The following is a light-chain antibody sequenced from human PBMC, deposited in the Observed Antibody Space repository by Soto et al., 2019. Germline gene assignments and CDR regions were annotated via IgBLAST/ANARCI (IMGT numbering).Light chain of an antibody. V-gene: IGKV3-15*01. J-gene: IGKJ4*01. Sequence: EVVMTQSPVTLSVSPGEGATLSCRASQSVIRYLAWYQQKPGQAPRLLIYGASTRATDVPARFSGSGSGTEFTLTISSLQPEDFGDYYCQQYNNWPWLTFGGGTKVEI. CDR3: QQYNNWPWLT. CDR2: GAS. CDR1: QSVIRY.